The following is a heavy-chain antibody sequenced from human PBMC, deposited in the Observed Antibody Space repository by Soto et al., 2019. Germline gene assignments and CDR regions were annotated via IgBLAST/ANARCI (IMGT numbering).Heavy chain of an antibody. V-gene: IGHV3-30*18. J-gene: IGHJ6*02. CDR2: ISYDGSNK. CDR1: GFTFSSYG. D-gene: IGHD2-2*02. CDR3: AKDLLYDYSYGMDV. Sequence: PGGSLRLSCAASGFTFSSYGMHWVRQAPGKGLEWVAVISYDGSNKYYADSVKGRFTISRDNSKNTLYLQMNSLRAEDTAVYYCAKDLLYDYSYGMDVWGQGTTVTVSS.